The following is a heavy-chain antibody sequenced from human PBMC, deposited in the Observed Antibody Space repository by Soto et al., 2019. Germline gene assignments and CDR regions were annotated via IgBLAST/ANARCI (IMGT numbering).Heavy chain of an antibody. J-gene: IGHJ4*02. V-gene: IGHV4-61*08. CDR2: IYYSGST. Sequence: SETLTLTCTVSGGSISSGDYYWSWIRQPPGKGLEWIGYIYYSGSTNYNPSLKSRVTISVDTSKNQFSLKLSSVTAADTAVYYCASNSGSYLDYWGQGTLVTVSS. CDR1: GGSISSGDYY. CDR3: ASNSGSYLDY. D-gene: IGHD1-26*01.